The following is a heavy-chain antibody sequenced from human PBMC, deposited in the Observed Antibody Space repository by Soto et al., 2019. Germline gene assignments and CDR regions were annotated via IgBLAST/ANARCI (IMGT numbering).Heavy chain of an antibody. CDR2: IIPIFGTA. V-gene: IGHV1-69*13. D-gene: IGHD5-18*01. Sequence: GASVKVSCKASGGTFSSYAISWVRQAPGQGLEWMGGIIPIFGTANYAQKFQGRVTITADESTSTAYMELSSLRSEDTAVYYCARGARGYSYGSEIDYWGQGTLVTVSS. J-gene: IGHJ4*02. CDR3: ARGARGYSYGSEIDY. CDR1: GGTFSSYA.